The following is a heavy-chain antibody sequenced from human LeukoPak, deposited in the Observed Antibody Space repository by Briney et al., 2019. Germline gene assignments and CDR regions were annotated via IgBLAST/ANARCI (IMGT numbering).Heavy chain of an antibody. V-gene: IGHV3-30*03. CDR1: GFTFSSYG. Sequence: GGSLRLSCAASGFTFSSYGMHWVRQAPGKGLEWVAVISYDGSNKYYADSVKGRFTISRDNSKNTLYLQMNSLRAEDTAVYYCTAMVRGALIDYWGQGTLVTVSS. CDR2: ISYDGSNK. D-gene: IGHD3-10*01. CDR3: TAMVRGALIDY. J-gene: IGHJ4*02.